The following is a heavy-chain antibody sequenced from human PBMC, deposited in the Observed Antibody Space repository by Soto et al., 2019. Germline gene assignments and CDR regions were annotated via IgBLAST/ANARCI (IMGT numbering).Heavy chain of an antibody. V-gene: IGHV1-69*01. Sequence: SVKVSYKASGGTFSSYTISWVRQAPGQGLEWMGGIIPIFGTANYAQKFQGRVTITADESTSTAYMELSSLRSEDTVVYYCARDVSEVTNDYYYYGMDVWGQGATVTV. D-gene: IGHD2-8*01. CDR3: ARDVSEVTNDYYYYGMDV. CDR1: GGTFSSYT. J-gene: IGHJ6*02. CDR2: IIPIFGTA.